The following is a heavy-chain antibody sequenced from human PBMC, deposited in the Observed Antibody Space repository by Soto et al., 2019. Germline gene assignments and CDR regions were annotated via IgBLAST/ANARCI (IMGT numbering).Heavy chain of an antibody. J-gene: IGHJ4*02. CDR3: TRQVLGLAVTQD. CDR1: GGSFSDYY. Sequence: PXXTLSLTCGVSGGSFSDYYWSWIRQSPGKWLEWIGEXKHSGXTNYSQYLEGXXTIFADTXXNQLYLRLTSVTAADTAVYFCTRQVLGLAVTQDCGPGTLVTASS. D-gene: IGHD6-19*01. V-gene: IGHV4-34*01. CDR2: XKHSGXT.